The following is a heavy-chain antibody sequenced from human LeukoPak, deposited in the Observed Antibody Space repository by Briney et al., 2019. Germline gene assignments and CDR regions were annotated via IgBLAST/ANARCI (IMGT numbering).Heavy chain of an antibody. CDR2: ISSNGGST. CDR1: GFTFSSYA. D-gene: IGHD3-16*01. J-gene: IGHJ4*02. CDR3: ARDSNRKMMFHY. V-gene: IGHV3-64*01. Sequence: GGSLRLSCAASGFTFSSYAMHWVRQAPGKGLEYVSAISSNGGSTYYANSVKGRFTISRDNSKHTLYLQMGSLRAEDMAVYYCARDSNRKMMFHYWGQGTLVTVSS.